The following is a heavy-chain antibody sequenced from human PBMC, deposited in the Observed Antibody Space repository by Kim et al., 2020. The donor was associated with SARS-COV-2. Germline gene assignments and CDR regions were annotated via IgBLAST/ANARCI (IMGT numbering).Heavy chain of an antibody. Sequence: DSVKGRITISRDNSKDTLYLQMSSLRAEDTAVYYCVKDWGVISGYYCFDYWGQGTLVTVSS. J-gene: IGHJ4*02. V-gene: IGHV3-64D*06. CDR3: VKDWGVISGYYCFDY. D-gene: IGHD3-22*01.